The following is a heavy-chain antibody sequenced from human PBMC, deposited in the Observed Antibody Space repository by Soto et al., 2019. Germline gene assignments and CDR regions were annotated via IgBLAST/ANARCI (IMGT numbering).Heavy chain of an antibody. CDR3: ARVGVVVVAAASYDYYYYMDV. CDR1: GFTFSQFW. Sequence: EVQLVESGGGLVQPGGSLRLSCAASGFTFSQFWMTWVRQAPGKGLEWVANIRQDGSEKYYVDSVKGRLTISRENAKNSLLLQMNSLGVEDTAVYYCARVGVVVVAAASYDYYYYMDVWGKGTAVTVSS. J-gene: IGHJ6*03. V-gene: IGHV3-7*01. CDR2: IRQDGSEK. D-gene: IGHD2-15*01.